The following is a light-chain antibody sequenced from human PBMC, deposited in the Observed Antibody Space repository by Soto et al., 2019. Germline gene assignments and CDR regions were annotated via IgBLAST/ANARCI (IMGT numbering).Light chain of an antibody. CDR1: SSDVGGYNY. Sequence: QSVLTQPASVSGSPGQSITISCTGTSSDVGGYNYVSWYQQHPGKAPKLMIYEVSNRPSGVSNRFSGSKSGNTASLTISGLQAEDEADYYCCSRLFGGGTKVTVL. J-gene: IGLJ2*01. V-gene: IGLV2-14*01. CDR2: EVS. CDR3: CSRL.